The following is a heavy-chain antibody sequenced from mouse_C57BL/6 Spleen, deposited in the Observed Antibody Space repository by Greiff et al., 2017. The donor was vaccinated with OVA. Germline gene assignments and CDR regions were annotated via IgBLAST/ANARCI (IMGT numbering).Heavy chain of an antibody. CDR2: ISSGSSTI. CDR3: ARESTAVVGRRYFDV. V-gene: IGHV5-17*01. D-gene: IGHD1-1*01. Sequence: EVKLVESGGGLVKPGGSLKLSCAASGFTFSDYGMHWVRQAPEKGLEWVAYISSGSSTIYYADTVKGRVTISRDNAKNTLFMQMTSRRAEIKAVYICARESTAVVGRRYFDVWGTGTTVTASS. CDR1: GFTFSDYG. J-gene: IGHJ1*03.